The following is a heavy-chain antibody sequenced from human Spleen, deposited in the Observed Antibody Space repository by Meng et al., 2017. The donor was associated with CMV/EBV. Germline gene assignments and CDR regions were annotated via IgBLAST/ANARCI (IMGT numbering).Heavy chain of an antibody. CDR1: GGSFSGYY. J-gene: IGHJ4*02. CDR2: INHSGST. D-gene: IGHD6-6*01. Sequence: SETLSLTCAVYGGSFSGYYWSWIRQPPGKGLEWIGEINHSGSTNYNPSLKSRVTMSVDTSKNQFSLKLSSVTAADTAVYYCARGTEYSTSSWDYWGPGTLVTVSS. CDR3: ARGTEYSTSSWDY. V-gene: IGHV4-34*01.